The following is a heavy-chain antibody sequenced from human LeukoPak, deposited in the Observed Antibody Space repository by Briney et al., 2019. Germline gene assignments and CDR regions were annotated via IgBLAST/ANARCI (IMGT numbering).Heavy chain of an antibody. CDR1: GIFINTYY. J-gene: IGHJ5*02. D-gene: IGHD2-21*01. V-gene: IGHV4-59*01. CDR3: ARGVSYIAT. Sequence: SETLPLTCTVSGIFINTYYWSWIRQPPGKGLEWIGYVYDSVSTNYNPSLKSRVTISADTSKNQFSLKLSSVTAADTAVYYCARGVSYIATWGPGTLVTVSS. CDR2: VYDSVST.